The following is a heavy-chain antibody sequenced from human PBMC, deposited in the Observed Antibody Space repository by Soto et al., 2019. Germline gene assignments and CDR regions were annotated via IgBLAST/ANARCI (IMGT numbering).Heavy chain of an antibody. J-gene: IGHJ6*02. CDR2: IYSGGST. D-gene: IGHD2-8*01. Sequence: GGSLRLSCAASGFTVSSNYMSWVRQAPGKGLEWVSVIYSGGSTYYADSVKGRFTISRDNSKNTLYLQMNSLRAEDTAVYYCASGGGDCTNGVCYTIYYYGMDVWGQGTTVTVSS. CDR3: ASGGGDCTNGVCYTIYYYGMDV. CDR1: GFTVSSNY. V-gene: IGHV3-53*01.